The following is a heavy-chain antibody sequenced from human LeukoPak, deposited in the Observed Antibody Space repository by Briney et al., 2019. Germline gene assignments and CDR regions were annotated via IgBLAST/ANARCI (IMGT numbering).Heavy chain of an antibody. CDR3: AKAWALLNY. D-gene: IGHD3-10*01. CDR2: ISSSGGST. J-gene: IGHJ4*02. Sequence: PGGSLRLSCAASGFTLSSQSMSWVRQAPGKGLEWVSSISSSGGSTYYADSVKGRFTISRDNSKNTLYLQMNSLRAEDTAVYYCAKAWALLNYWGQGTLVTVPS. CDR1: GFTLSSQS. V-gene: IGHV3-23*01.